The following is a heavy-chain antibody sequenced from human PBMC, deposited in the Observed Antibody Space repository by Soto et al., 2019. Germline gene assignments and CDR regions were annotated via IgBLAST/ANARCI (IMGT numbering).Heavy chain of an antibody. CDR2: IIPIFGTA. J-gene: IGHJ6*02. CDR1: GGTFSSYA. V-gene: IGHV1-69*01. D-gene: IGHD6-13*01. Sequence: QVQLVQSGAEVKKPGSSVKVSCKASGGTFSSYAISWVRQAPGQGLEWMGGIIPIFGTANYAQKFQGRVTITADESTSTAYMELSSRRSEDTAVYYCANYDAAAGGGVYYYYYGMDVWGQGTTVTVSS. CDR3: ANYDAAAGGGVYYYYYGMDV.